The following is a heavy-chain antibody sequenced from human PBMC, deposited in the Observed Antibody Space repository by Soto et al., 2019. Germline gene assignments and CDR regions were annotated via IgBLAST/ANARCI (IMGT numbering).Heavy chain of an antibody. CDR2: IYHSGST. CDR3: ARDLYYYGSGNSSASWVNYGMDV. Sequence: PSETLSLTCAFSGCSISSSNWWIWVRQPPGKGLEWIGEIYHSGSTNYNPSLKSRVTISVDKSKNQFSLKLSSVTAADTAVYYCARDLYYYGSGNSSASWVNYGMDVWGQGTTVTVSS. V-gene: IGHV4-4*02. D-gene: IGHD3-10*01. J-gene: IGHJ6*02. CDR1: GCSISSSNW.